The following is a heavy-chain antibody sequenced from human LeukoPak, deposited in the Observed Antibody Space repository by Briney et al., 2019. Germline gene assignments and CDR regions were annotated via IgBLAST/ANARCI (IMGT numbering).Heavy chain of an antibody. CDR1: EFTFSSYH. CDR2: ISSSSSYI. Sequence: KTGGSLRLSCAASEFTFSSYHMNWVRQAPGKGLEWVSFISSSSSYIYYADTVKGRFTISRDNAKNSLYLQMNSLRAEDTAVYYCARDWPTIAAAGTIPEYFQHWGQGTLVTVSS. D-gene: IGHD6-13*01. J-gene: IGHJ1*01. CDR3: ARDWPTIAAAGTIPEYFQH. V-gene: IGHV3-21*01.